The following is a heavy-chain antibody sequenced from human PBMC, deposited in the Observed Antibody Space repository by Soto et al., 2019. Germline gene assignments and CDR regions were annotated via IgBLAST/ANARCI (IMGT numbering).Heavy chain of an antibody. Sequence: GGSLRLSCAASGFTFSDYYMSWIRQAPGKGLEWVSYISSSSSYTNYADSVKGRFTISRDNAKNSLYLQMNSLRAEDTAVYYCAREGTYCSGGSCQNGMDVWGQGNTVTVSS. CDR2: ISSSSSYT. CDR3: AREGTYCSGGSCQNGMDV. J-gene: IGHJ6*02. V-gene: IGHV3-11*06. D-gene: IGHD2-15*01. CDR1: GFTFSDYY.